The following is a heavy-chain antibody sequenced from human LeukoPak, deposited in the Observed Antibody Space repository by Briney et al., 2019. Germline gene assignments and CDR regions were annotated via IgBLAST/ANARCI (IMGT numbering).Heavy chain of an antibody. J-gene: IGHJ5*02. D-gene: IGHD1-7*01. V-gene: IGHV4-31*03. Sequence: SQTLSLTCTVSGGSISSGGYYWSWIRQHPGKGLEWIGYIYYSGSTYYNPSLKSRVTISVDTSKNQFSLKLSSVTAADTAVYYCARYGPAGNSAGEINNWFDPWGQGTLVTVSS. CDR2: IYYSGST. CDR3: ARYGPAGNSAGEINNWFDP. CDR1: GGSISSGGYY.